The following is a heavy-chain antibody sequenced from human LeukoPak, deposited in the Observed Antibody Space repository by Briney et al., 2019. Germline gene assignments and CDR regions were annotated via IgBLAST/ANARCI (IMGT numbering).Heavy chain of an antibody. V-gene: IGHV1-2*02. D-gene: IGHD6-19*01. CDR1: GYTFTGYY. Sequence: GASVKVSCKASGYTFTGYYIHWVRQAPGQGLEWMGWINSNSGGTNYEQRLQGRVTLTRGTSTSTAYMELSSLTYDDTAVYYCARDWAGFGSGWYDFWGQGTLVTVSS. CDR2: INSNSGGT. J-gene: IGHJ5*01. CDR3: ARDWAGFGSGWYDF.